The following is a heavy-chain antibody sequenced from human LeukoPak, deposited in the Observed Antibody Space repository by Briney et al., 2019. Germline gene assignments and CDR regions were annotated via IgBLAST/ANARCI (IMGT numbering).Heavy chain of an antibody. J-gene: IGHJ6*04. CDR2: ISYDGSNK. V-gene: IGHV3-30*04. CDR3: ARRNNNYVGCMDV. CDR1: GFPFSHYA. D-gene: IGHD4-11*01. Sequence: GGSLRLSCAASGFPFSHYAMHWVRQAPGKGLEWVAVISYDGSNKYYADSVKGRFTISRDNSKNTLYLQMNSLRAEDTAVYYCARRNNNYVGCMDVWGRGTTVTVSA.